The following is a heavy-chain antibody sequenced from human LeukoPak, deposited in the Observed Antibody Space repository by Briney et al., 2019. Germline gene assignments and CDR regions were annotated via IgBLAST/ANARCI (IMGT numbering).Heavy chain of an antibody. V-gene: IGHV1-2*02. Sequence: ASVKVSCKASGYTFTGYYMHWVRQAPGQGLEWMGWINPNSGGTNYAQKLQGRVTMTRDTSISTAYMELSRLRSDDTAVYYCARDLEGAAEFDYWGQGTLVTVSS. CDR3: ARDLEGAAEFDY. CDR2: INPNSGGT. CDR1: GYTFTGYY. J-gene: IGHJ4*02. D-gene: IGHD6-25*01.